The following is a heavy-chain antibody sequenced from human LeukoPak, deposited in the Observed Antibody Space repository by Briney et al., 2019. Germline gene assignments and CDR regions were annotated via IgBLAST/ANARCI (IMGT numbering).Heavy chain of an antibody. J-gene: IGHJ3*02. CDR3: TKGNRADPDAFDI. CDR1: GSTFSSYA. Sequence: GGPMSSSGAASGSTFSSYAIRGVRAAPAKGMEGVSAISGSGGSAYYADSVKGLFTISRDNSKSTLYLQMSSLRAEVTVVYYCTKGNRADPDAFDIWGQGTMVTVSS. D-gene: IGHD3-10*01. V-gene: IGHV3-23*01. CDR2: ISGSGGSA.